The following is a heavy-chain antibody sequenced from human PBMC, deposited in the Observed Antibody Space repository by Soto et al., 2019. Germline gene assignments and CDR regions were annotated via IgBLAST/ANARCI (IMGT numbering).Heavy chain of an antibody. Sequence: GSLRLSCAASGFTFSSYAMSWVRQAPGKGLEWVSAISGSGGSTYYADSVKGRFTISRDNSKNTLYLQMNSLRAEDTAVYYCAKGLGLSDYFDYWGQGTLVTVSS. CDR1: GFTFSSYA. J-gene: IGHJ4*02. CDR2: ISGSGGST. D-gene: IGHD2-21*02. CDR3: AKGLGLSDYFDY. V-gene: IGHV3-23*01.